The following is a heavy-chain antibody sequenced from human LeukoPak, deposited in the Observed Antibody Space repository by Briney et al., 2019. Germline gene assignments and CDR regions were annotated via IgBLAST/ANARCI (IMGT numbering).Heavy chain of an antibody. J-gene: IGHJ4*02. Sequence: SETLSLTSTVSGGSIRSYYWSWIRQSPGKGLECIGYIYYSGSTIYNPSLRRRVTISVDVSKNQYSLNLTSVTAADTAVYYCARRRNWNSPYYFDYWGQGTLVTVSS. CDR1: GGSIRSYY. V-gene: IGHV4-59*08. CDR2: IYYSGST. CDR3: ARRRNWNSPYYFDY. D-gene: IGHD1-7*01.